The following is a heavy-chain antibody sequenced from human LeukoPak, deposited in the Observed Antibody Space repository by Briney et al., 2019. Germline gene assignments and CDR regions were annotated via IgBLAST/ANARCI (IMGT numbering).Heavy chain of an antibody. CDR1: GYSFTNYW. CDR3: ARLYYGSGSYYNAFDY. D-gene: IGHD3-10*01. Sequence: RGESLKISCKVSGYSFTNYWIGWVRQMPGKGLEWMGIIYPGDSDTRYSPSFQGQVTISADKSISTAYLQWSSLKASDTAMYYCARLYYGSGSYYNAFDYWGQGTLVTVSS. J-gene: IGHJ4*02. V-gene: IGHV5-51*01. CDR2: IYPGDSDT.